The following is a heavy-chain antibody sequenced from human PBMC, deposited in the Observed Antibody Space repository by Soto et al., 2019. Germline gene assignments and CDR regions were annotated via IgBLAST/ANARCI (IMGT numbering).Heavy chain of an antibody. CDR1: GGSMTNLY. CDR3: ARGGWSLDA. CDR2: TYYTGNT. J-gene: IGHJ5*02. D-gene: IGHD2-21*02. V-gene: IGHV4-59*11. Sequence: QMQLQASGPRLVKTSETLSLTCTVSGGSMTNLYWSWVRQTPGKRLEWIGYTYYTGNTYYNPSLKSRVTISVDTSKNQFSLRLNSVTAADTAVYYCARGGWSLDAWGQGALVTVSS.